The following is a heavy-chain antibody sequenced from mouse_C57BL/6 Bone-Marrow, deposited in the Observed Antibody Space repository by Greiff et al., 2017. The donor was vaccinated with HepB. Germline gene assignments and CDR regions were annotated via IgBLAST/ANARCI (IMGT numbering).Heavy chain of an antibody. J-gene: IGHJ3*01. CDR3: ARGGSDWFAY. V-gene: IGHV1-64*01. CDR1: GYTFTSYW. Sequence: QVQLQQPGAELVKPGASVKLSCKASGYTFTSYWMHWVKQRPGQGLEWIGMIHPNSGSTNYNEKFKSKATLTVDKSSSTAYMQLSSLTSEDSAVYYCARGGSDWFAYWGQGTLVTVSA. CDR2: IHPNSGST.